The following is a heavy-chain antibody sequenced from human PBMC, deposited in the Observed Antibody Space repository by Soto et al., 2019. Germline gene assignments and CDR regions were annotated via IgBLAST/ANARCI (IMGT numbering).Heavy chain of an antibody. D-gene: IGHD3-22*01. CDR1: GFTFSSYG. J-gene: IGHJ5*02. Sequence: SLRLSCAASGFTFSSYGMHWVRQAPGKGLEWVAVISYDGSNKYYADSVKGRFTISRDNSKNTLYLQMNSLRAEDTAVYYCAKDFPPRDYYDSSEQGWFDPWGQGTLVTVSS. CDR2: ISYDGSNK. V-gene: IGHV3-30*18. CDR3: AKDFPPRDYYDSSEQGWFDP.